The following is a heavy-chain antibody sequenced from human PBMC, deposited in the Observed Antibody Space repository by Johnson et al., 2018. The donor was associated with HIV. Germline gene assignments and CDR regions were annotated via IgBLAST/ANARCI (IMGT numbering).Heavy chain of an antibody. V-gene: IGHV3-11*04. D-gene: IGHD3-16*01. Sequence: QMLLVESGGGLVKPGGSLKLSCAVSGFTFSDHYMSWIRQTPGKGLQWVSYISGSGSIIYSTDSVQGRFTISRDNVKNSLYLQMDSLRHEDTAVYYCARSRHGGIQPSDAFDVWGQGTMVTVSS. CDR2: ISGSGSII. CDR1: GFTFSDHY. J-gene: IGHJ3*01. CDR3: ARSRHGGIQPSDAFDV.